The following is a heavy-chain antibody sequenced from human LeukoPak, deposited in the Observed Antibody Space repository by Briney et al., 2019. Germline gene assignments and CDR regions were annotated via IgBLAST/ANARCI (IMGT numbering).Heavy chain of an antibody. CDR2: MHYSGST. CDR1: GGSISSNPYY. D-gene: IGHD6-13*01. CDR3: SREIAAAGNWFDP. V-gene: IGHV4-39*07. Sequence: SETLSLTCTVSGGSISSNPYYWGWIRQPPGKGLEWIGSMHYSGSTYYNPSLKSRVTISVDRSQNQFSLKLSSVTAADTAVYYCSREIAAAGNWFDPWGQGTLVTVSS. J-gene: IGHJ5*02.